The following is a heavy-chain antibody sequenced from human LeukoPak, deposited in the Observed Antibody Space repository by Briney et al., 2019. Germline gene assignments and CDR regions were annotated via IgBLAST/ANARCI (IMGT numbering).Heavy chain of an antibody. J-gene: IGHJ4*02. CDR2: ISSSGSTI. Sequence: GGSLRLSCAASGFTFSSYSMNWVRQAPGKGLEWVSYISSSGSTIYYADSVKGRFTISRDNAKNSLYLQMNSLRAEDTAVYYCARDRAYYYDSSGYYYWGQGTLVTVSS. CDR1: GFTFSSYS. CDR3: ARDRAYYYDSSGYYY. V-gene: IGHV3-48*01. D-gene: IGHD3-22*01.